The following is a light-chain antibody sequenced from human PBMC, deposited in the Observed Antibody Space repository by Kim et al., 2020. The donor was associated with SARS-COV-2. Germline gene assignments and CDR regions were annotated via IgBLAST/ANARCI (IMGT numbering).Light chain of an antibody. CDR2: GGS. V-gene: IGKV3-20*01. Sequence: EIVLTQSPGTLSLSPGDRATLSCRANQTVINSYLAWYQQKAGQPPRLLMYGGSSRATGIPDRFSGSGSGTDFTLTISRLEPEDFAVYYCQQYGSSPTFGQGTKVDIK. CDR3: QQYGSSPT. CDR1: QTVINSY. J-gene: IGKJ1*01.